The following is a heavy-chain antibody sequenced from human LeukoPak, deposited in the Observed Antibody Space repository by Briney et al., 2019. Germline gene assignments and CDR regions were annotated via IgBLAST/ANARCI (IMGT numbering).Heavy chain of an antibody. CDR3: VKADINTIFGVIISPTLDY. J-gene: IGHJ4*02. D-gene: IGHD3-3*01. CDR2: INQDGSEK. V-gene: IGHV3-7*01. Sequence: PGGSLRLSCAVSGFTFSSYWMSWVRQAPGKGLEWVANINQDGSEKYYVDSVKGRFTISRDNSKNTLYLQMNSLRVEDTAVYYCVKADINTIFGVIISPTLDYWGQGTLVTVSS. CDR1: GFTFSSYW.